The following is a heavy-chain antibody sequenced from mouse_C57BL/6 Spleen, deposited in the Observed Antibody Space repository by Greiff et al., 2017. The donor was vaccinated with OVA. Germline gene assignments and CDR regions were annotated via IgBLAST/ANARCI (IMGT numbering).Heavy chain of an antibody. Sequence: VQLQQPGAELVRPGSSVKLSCKASGYTFTSYWMDWVKQRPGQGLEWIGNIYPSDSETHYNQKFKDKATLTVDKSSSTAYMQLSSLTSEDSAVYYCVYYGSSYWYFDVWGTGTTVTVSS. CDR3: VYYGSSYWYFDV. CDR1: GYTFTSYW. CDR2: IYPSDSET. J-gene: IGHJ1*03. D-gene: IGHD1-1*01. V-gene: IGHV1-61*01.